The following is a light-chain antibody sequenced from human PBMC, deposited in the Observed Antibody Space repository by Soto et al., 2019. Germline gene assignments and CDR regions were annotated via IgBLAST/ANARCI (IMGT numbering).Light chain of an antibody. CDR1: SSHDGGYIY. Sequence: QSVLTEPASVSVTPDQWISICYTGTSSHDGGYIYVSWYQQHQGKAPKLMIYDGTSRPSGVAYRFSGSKSGITASLTISGLQAEDESDYYCSSYTTSSSYVFGSGTKVTVL. CDR2: DGT. J-gene: IGLJ1*01. V-gene: IGLV2-14*01. CDR3: SSYTTSSSYV.